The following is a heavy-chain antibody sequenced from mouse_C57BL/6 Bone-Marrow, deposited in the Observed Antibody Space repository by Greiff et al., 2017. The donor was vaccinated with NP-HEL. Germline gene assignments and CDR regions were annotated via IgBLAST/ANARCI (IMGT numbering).Heavy chain of an antibody. CDR2: IDPDTGGP. CDR3: TRDPITTVVATEAY. J-gene: IGHJ3*01. V-gene: IGHV1-15*01. D-gene: IGHD1-1*01. Sequence: QVQLQQSGAELVRPGASVTLSCTASGYTFTDYEMHWVKQTPVHGLEWIGAIDPDTGGPAYNQKFKGKAILTADKSSSTAYMELRSLTSEDSAVYYCTRDPITTVVATEAYWGQGTLVTVSA. CDR1: GYTFTDYE.